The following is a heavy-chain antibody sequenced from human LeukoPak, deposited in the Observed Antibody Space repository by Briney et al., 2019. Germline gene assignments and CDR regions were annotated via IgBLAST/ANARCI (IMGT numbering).Heavy chain of an antibody. Sequence: GGSLRLSCAASGFTFSSYGMHWVRQAPGKGLEWVAFIRYDGSNKYYADSVKGRFTISRDNSKNTLYLQMNSLRAEDTAVYYCAKDLEDFWSGYLFDYWGQGTLVTVSS. CDR1: GFTFSSYG. D-gene: IGHD3-3*01. CDR3: AKDLEDFWSGYLFDY. CDR2: IRYDGSNK. V-gene: IGHV3-30*02. J-gene: IGHJ4*02.